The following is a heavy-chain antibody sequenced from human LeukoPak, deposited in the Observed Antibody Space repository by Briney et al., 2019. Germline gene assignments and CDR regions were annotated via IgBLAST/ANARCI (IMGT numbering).Heavy chain of an antibody. CDR2: ISSSSSTI. Sequence: GGSLRLSCAASGFTFSSYSMNWVRQAPGMGLEWVSYISSSSSTIYYADSVKGRFTISRDNAKNSLYLQMNSLRAEDTAVYYCARVAGDYYYYYMDVWGKGTTVTVSS. V-gene: IGHV3-48*01. CDR1: GFTFSSYS. J-gene: IGHJ6*03. D-gene: IGHD2-15*01. CDR3: ARVAGDYYYYYMDV.